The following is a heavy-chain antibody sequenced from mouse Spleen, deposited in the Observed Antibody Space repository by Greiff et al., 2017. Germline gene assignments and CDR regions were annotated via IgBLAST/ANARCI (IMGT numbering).Heavy chain of an antibody. CDR1: GFNIKDDY. J-gene: IGHJ3*01. CDR2: IDPENGDT. V-gene: IGHV14-4*01. Sequence: EVHLVESGAELVRPGASVKLSCTASGFNIKDDYMHWVKQRPEQGLEWIGWIDPENGDTEYASKFQGKATITADTSSNTAYLQLSSLTSEDTAVYYCTPYGYGAYWGQGTLVTVSA. D-gene: IGHD2-2*01. CDR3: TPYGYGAY.